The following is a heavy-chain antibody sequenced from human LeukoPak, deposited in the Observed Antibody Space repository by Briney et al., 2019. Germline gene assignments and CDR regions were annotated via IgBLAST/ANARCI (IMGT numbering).Heavy chain of an antibody. CDR1: GFTFSSSA. Sequence: GGSLTLSCAASGFTFSSSAMSWVRRAPGKGLDWVSTIIGSGDSTYYAASVKGRFTISRDNSKTTLYLQMNSVRAEDTAVYYCAKDGCSSTSCYVDYWGQGTLVTVSS. CDR2: IIGSGDST. J-gene: IGHJ4*02. V-gene: IGHV3-23*01. D-gene: IGHD2-2*01. CDR3: AKDGCSSTSCYVDY.